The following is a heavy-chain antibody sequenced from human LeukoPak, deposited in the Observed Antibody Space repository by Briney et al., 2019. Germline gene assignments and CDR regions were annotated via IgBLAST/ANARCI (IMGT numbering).Heavy chain of an antibody. Sequence: ASVKVSCKVSGYTLTELSMHWVRQAPGKGLEWMGGFDPEDGETIYAQKFQGRVTMTEDTSTDTAYMELSSLRSEDTAVYYCATTLSYHGAFDIWGQGTMVTVSS. J-gene: IGHJ3*02. D-gene: IGHD1-26*01. V-gene: IGHV1-24*01. CDR2: FDPEDGET. CDR1: GYTLTELS. CDR3: ATTLSYHGAFDI.